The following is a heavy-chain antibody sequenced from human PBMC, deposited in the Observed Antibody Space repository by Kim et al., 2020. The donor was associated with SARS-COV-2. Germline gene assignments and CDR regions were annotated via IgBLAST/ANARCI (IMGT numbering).Heavy chain of an antibody. J-gene: IGHJ4*02. D-gene: IGHD6-19*01. V-gene: IGHV1-46*01. Sequence: AQKFQGRVTMTRDTSTSTVYMELSSLRSEDTAVYYWARSPWYSSGWYLDYWGQGTLVTVSS. CDR3: ARSPWYSSGWYLDY.